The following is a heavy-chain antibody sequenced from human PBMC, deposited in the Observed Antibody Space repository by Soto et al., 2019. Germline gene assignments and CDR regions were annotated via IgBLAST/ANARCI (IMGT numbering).Heavy chain of an antibody. V-gene: IGHV4-31*03. CDR1: GGSISSGAYY. CDR2: IYYSGTT. J-gene: IGHJ4*02. CDR3: ARVIGLDYFDY. D-gene: IGHD2-2*03. Sequence: SETLSLTCTVSGGSISSGAYYWSWIRQHPGKGLEWIGHIYYSGTTYYNPSLRGRVTISVDTSKNQFSLKLSSLTAADTAVDYCARVIGLDYFDYWGQGTLVTVSS.